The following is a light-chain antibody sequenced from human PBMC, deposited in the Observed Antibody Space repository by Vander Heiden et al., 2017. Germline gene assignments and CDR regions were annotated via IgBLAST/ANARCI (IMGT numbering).Light chain of an antibody. V-gene: IGKV1-39*01. CDR3: QQSDSNSVIT. CDR1: QSISSY. Sequence: DIQMTQSPSSLSASVGDRVTITCRASQSISSYLNWYQQKPGKAPKLLIYAASSLQSGVPSRFSGSGYGTDFTLTISSRQPEDFASYYCQQSDSNSVITFGGGTKVEIK. CDR2: AAS. J-gene: IGKJ4*01.